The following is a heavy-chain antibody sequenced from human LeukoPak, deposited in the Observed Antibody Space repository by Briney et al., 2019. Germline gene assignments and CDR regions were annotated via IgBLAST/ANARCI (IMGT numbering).Heavy chain of an antibody. D-gene: IGHD2-21*01. V-gene: IGHV3-23*01. CDR2: ISGPGGST. J-gene: IGHJ3*02. CDR3: AKDSWSFHDAFDI. CDR1: GSTFINYA. Sequence: GGSLRLSCAASGSTFINYAMSWVRQAPGKGLERVSGISGPGGSTYYADSVKGRFTISRDNSKNTLYLQMNSLRAEDTAVYYCAKDSWSFHDAFDIWGQGTMVTVSS.